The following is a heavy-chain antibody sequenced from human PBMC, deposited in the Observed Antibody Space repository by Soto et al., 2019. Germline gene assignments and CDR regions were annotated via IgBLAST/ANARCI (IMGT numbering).Heavy chain of an antibody. CDR1: GGSISSGGYS. Sequence: QLQLQESGSGLVKPSQTLSLTCAVSGGSISSGGYSCNWIRQPPGKGLEWIGYIYPSGSTYYNPSLKNRVTISVDRSKNQFSQKLSSVTAADTAVYYFARGITTVTTFAYWGKGTLVTFSS. CDR2: IYPSGST. D-gene: IGHD4-17*01. CDR3: ARGITTVTTFAY. J-gene: IGHJ4*02. V-gene: IGHV4-30-2*01.